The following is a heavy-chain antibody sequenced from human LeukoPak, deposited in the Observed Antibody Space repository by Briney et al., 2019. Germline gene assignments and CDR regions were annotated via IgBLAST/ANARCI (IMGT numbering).Heavy chain of an antibody. D-gene: IGHD5-24*01. CDR1: GGSISIYY. CDR2: IYYSGST. V-gene: IGHV4-59*12. Sequence: SETLSLTSTVSGGSISIYYWRLIRHPPGEGLEWGGFIYYSGSTNYNPSLKSRVTISVDTSKNQFSLKLSSVTAADTAVYYCARGRRWLQSRGNYYYMAVWGKGTTVTVSS. J-gene: IGHJ6*03. CDR3: ARGRRWLQSRGNYYYMAV.